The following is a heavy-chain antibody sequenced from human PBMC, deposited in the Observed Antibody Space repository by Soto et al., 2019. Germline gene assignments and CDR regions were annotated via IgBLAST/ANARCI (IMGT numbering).Heavy chain of an antibody. V-gene: IGHV4-39*01. CDR1: GGSISSSSYY. CDR2: IYYSGST. J-gene: IGHJ4*02. Sequence: SETLSLTCTVSGGSISSSSYYWGWIRQPPGKGLEWIGSIYYSGSTYYNPSLKSRVTISVDTSKNQFSLKLGSVTAADTAVYYCARHISTYYYDSSGKGHQYYFDYWGQGTLVTVSS. CDR3: ARHISTYYYDSSGKGHQYYFDY. D-gene: IGHD3-22*01.